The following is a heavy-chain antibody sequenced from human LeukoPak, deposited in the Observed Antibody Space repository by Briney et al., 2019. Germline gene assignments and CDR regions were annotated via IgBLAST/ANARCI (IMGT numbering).Heavy chain of an antibody. CDR3: AKDHRGYDYYFDY. Sequence: GGSLRLSCAATGFTFSSYAMSWVRQAPGKGLEWVSAISGSGGSTYYADSVKGRFTISRDNSKNTLYLQMNSLRAEDTAVYYCAKDHRGYDYYFDYWGQGTLVTVSS. CDR2: ISGSGGST. D-gene: IGHD5-12*01. J-gene: IGHJ4*02. V-gene: IGHV3-23*01. CDR1: GFTFSSYA.